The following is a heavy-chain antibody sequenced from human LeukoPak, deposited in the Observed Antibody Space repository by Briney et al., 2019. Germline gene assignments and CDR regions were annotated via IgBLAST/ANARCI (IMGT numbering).Heavy chain of an antibody. Sequence: GGSLRPSCVASGFTSSAFWMSWVRRPPGKGLEWVANIKKDGSETEYVDSVKGRFSIFRDNAKNSVYLQMNSLRAEDTAVYYCATVAGVGPGGLHLWGKGTTV. D-gene: IGHD2-15*01. V-gene: IGHV3-7*01. CDR1: GFTSSAFW. J-gene: IGHJ6*03. CDR3: ATVAGVGPGGLHL. CDR2: IKKDGSET.